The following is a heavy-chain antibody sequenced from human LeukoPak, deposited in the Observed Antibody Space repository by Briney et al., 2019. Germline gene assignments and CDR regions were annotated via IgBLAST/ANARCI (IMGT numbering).Heavy chain of an antibody. J-gene: IGHJ5*02. CDR1: GYTFTSYY. CDR2: INPSGGST. CDR3: AKSITMVRGVIGWFDP. V-gene: IGHV1-46*01. D-gene: IGHD3-10*01. Sequence: ASVKVSCKASGYTFTSYYMHLVRQAPGQGLEWMGIINPSGGSTSYAQKFQGRVTMTRDMSTSTVYMELSSLRSEDTAVYYCAKSITMVRGVIGWFDPWGQGTLVTVSS.